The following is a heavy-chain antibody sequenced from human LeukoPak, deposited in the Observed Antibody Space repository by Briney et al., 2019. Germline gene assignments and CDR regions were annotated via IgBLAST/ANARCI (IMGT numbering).Heavy chain of an antibody. D-gene: IGHD3-10*01. CDR1: GGSISSSSYY. Sequence: PSETLSLTCTVSGGSISSSSYYWGWIRQPPGKGLEWIGSIYYSGSTYYNPSLKSRVTISVDTSKNQFSLRLNSVTAADTAVYYCARNLVRGVGPSPFDPWGQGTLVTVSS. V-gene: IGHV4-39*01. J-gene: IGHJ5*02. CDR2: IYYSGST. CDR3: ARNLVRGVGPSPFDP.